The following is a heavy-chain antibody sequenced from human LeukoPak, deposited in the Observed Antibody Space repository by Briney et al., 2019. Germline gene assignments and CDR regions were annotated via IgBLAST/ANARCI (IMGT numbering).Heavy chain of an antibody. J-gene: IGHJ4*02. Sequence: GGSLRLSCTASGLTFSTSGFNWLRQAPGKGLEWVASIGPTGSDRYHADSVKGRFTISRDNANNFLYLQMNSLRAEDTAVYYCATETNGRHYDYWGQGTLLTVSS. D-gene: IGHD1-14*01. CDR2: IGPTGSDR. CDR1: GLTFSTSG. CDR3: ATETNGRHYDY. V-gene: IGHV3-21*06.